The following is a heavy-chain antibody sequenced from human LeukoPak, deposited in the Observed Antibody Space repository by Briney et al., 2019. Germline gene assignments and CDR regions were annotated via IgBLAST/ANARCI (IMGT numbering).Heavy chain of an antibody. V-gene: IGHV4-59*08. CDR1: GGSISSYY. CDR2: ISYSGST. J-gene: IGHJ4*02. Sequence: SETLSPTCTVSGGSISSYYWSWIRQSPGKGLEWIAYISYSGSTNYNPSLKTRATISVDTSKNQFSMKLSSVTAAATAVYYCARNSGGDSGAFFWYWGQGILVTVSS. CDR3: ARNSGGDSGAFFWY. D-gene: IGHD4-23*01.